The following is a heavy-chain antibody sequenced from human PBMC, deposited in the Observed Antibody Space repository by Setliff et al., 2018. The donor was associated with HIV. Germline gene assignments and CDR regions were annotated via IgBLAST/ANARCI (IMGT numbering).Heavy chain of an antibody. V-gene: IGHV5-51*01. D-gene: IGHD4-4*01. CDR2: IYPGDSDT. CDR1: GYSFTSYW. CDR3: ARAPNSPSYSNIWYADH. Sequence: GESLKISCKGSGYSFTSYWIGWVRQMPGKGLEWMGIIYPGDSDTRYSPSSQGQVTISADKSISTAYLQWSSLKASDTAMYYCARAPNSPSYSNIWYADHWGQGTPVTVSS. J-gene: IGHJ5*02.